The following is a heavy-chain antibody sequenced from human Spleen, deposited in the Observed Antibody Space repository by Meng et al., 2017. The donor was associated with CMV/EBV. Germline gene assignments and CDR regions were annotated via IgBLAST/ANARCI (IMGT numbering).Heavy chain of an antibody. D-gene: IGHD2-2*02. V-gene: IGHV3-74*01. J-gene: IGHJ6*02. CDR1: GFTFSTYW. CDR2: INSDGSST. CDR3: ARDHSSDCSSTSCYRGYYYYGMDV. Sequence: GESLKISCAASGFTFSTYWMHWVRQAPGKRLVWVSRINSDGSSTTYADSVKGRFTISRDNSKNTLYLQMNSLRAEDTAVYYCARDHSSDCSSTSCYRGYYYYGMDVWGQGTTVTVSS.